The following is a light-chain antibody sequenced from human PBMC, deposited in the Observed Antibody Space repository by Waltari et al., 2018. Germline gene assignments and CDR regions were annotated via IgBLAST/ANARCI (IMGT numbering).Light chain of an antibody. J-gene: IGLJ1*01. CDR1: KLGDKY. Sequence: ELTQPPSLSVSPGQTATITCSGEKLGDKYASWYQQKPGRSPVLVIYQDVKRPSGIPERFSGSNSGDTATLTITETQSLDEADYYCQAWDSGTYYVFGSGTKVTVL. CDR2: QDV. V-gene: IGLV3-1*01. CDR3: QAWDSGTYYV.